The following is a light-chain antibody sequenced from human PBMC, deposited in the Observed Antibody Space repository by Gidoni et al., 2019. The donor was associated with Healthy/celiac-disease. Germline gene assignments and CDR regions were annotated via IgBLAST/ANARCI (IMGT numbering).Light chain of an antibody. J-gene: IGKJ1*01. CDR2: DAS. CDR3: QQRSNWLWT. Sequence: EFVFTQSPATLSLSPGERATLPCRASQSVSSYLAWYQQKPGQAPRLLIYDASNRATGIPARFSGSGSGTDFTLTISSLEPEDFAVYYCQQRSNWLWTFGQGTKVEIK. V-gene: IGKV3-11*01. CDR1: QSVSSY.